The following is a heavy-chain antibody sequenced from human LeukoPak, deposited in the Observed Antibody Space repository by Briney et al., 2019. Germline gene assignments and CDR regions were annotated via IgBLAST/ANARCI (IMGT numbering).Heavy chain of an antibody. D-gene: IGHD2-15*01. CDR1: GDSINSGDYY. V-gene: IGHV4-30-4*01. CDR3: ARGVRGRKWYYFDS. CDR2: IYHTGST. Sequence: SETLSLTCSVSGDSINSGDYYWPWIRKSPGEGLEWLGYIYHTGSTLYHPSLESRLSLSVDTSKNQFSPTLTSVTAADSAVFYCARGVRGRKWYYFDSWGRGTLVTVSS. J-gene: IGHJ4*02.